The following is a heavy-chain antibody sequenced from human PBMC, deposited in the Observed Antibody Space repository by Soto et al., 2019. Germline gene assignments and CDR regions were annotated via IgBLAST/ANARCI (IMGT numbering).Heavy chain of an antibody. CDR3: ARGYGRNFDY. Sequence: QVQLQQWGAGLLKPSETLSLTCAVYGGSFSGYYWNWIRQPPGKGLEWIGEINHSGSTNYNPSLNSLVTISLDTSKTQFSLMLSSVTAADTAGHYCARGYGRNFDYWGQGTLVTVSS. V-gene: IGHV4-34*01. CDR2: INHSGST. J-gene: IGHJ4*02. CDR1: GGSFSGYY. D-gene: IGHD3-10*01.